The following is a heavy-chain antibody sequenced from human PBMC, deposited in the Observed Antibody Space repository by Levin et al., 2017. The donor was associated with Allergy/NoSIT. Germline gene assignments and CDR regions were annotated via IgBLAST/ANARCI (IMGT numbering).Heavy chain of an antibody. CDR1: GFTFNTHW. V-gene: IGHV3-74*01. CDR2: MYTDGSST. Sequence: GGSLRLSCAASGFTFNTHWMHWVRQGPGKGLVWVSRMYTDGSSTTYADSVKGRFTMSRDNAENTVYLQMNSLRAEDTAVYYCARERYSSGWYLDHWGQGILVTVSS. CDR3: ARERYSSGWYLDH. J-gene: IGHJ4*02. D-gene: IGHD6-19*01.